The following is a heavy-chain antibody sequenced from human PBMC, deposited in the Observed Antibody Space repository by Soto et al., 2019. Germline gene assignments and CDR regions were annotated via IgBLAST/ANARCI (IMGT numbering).Heavy chain of an antibody. Sequence: GGSLRLSCAASGFTFSGSAMHWVRQASGKGLEWVGRIRSKANSYATAYAASVKGRFTISRDDSKNTAYLQMNSLKTEDTAVYYCTRHPYDFWSGPYFDYWGQGTLVTVSS. D-gene: IGHD3-3*01. CDR1: GFTFSGSA. CDR2: IRSKANSYAT. CDR3: TRHPYDFWSGPYFDY. J-gene: IGHJ4*02. V-gene: IGHV3-73*01.